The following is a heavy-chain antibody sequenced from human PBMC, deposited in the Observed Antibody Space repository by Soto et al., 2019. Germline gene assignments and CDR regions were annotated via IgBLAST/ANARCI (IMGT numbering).Heavy chain of an antibody. J-gene: IGHJ3*02. D-gene: IGHD1-26*01. CDR2: ISSSSSYI. CDR3: ARETLLGAFDI. V-gene: IGHV3-21*01. Sequence: AGSLRLSCAASGFTFSIYSMNWVLQAPGKGLEWVSSISSSSSYIYYADSVKGRFTISRDNAKNSLYLQMNSLRAEDTAVYYCARETLLGAFDIWGQGTMVTVSS. CDR1: GFTFSIYS.